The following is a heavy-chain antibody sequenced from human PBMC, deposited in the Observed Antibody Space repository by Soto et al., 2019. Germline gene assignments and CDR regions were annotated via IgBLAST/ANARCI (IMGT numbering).Heavy chain of an antibody. V-gene: IGHV1-2*02. CDR2: VNPKRGGT. D-gene: IGHD3-9*01. J-gene: IGHJ2*01. CDR1: GYTFSDYF. CDR3: ARDSGIPGRYWYSDV. Sequence: QVQLVQSGAEAKQPGASVRVSCKTYGYTFSDYFLHWVRQAPGQGPEWMGFVNPKRGGTEYAPRFQGRVRMTRDTSSGTGYMDLYRLTFDDTAIYYCARDSGIPGRYWYSDVWGRGTLVSVSS.